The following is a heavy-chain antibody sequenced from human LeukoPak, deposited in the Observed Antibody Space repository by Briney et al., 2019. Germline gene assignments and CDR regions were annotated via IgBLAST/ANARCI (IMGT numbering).Heavy chain of an antibody. CDR2: INHSGST. CDR1: GGSFSGYY. J-gene: IGHJ4*02. V-gene: IGHV4-34*01. D-gene: IGHD5-12*01. CDR3: ASRDGYNYPLGY. Sequence: PSETLSLTCAVYGGSFSGYYWSWIRQPPGKGLEWIGEINHSGSTNYNPSLKSRVTISVDTSKNQFSLKLSSVTAADTAVYYCASRDGYNYPLGYWGQGALVTVSS.